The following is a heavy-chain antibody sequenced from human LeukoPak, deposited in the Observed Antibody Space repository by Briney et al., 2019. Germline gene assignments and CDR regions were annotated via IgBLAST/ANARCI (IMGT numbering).Heavy chain of an antibody. Sequence: GEALKISCKTSGHTLTNYCLGWVRQMPGKGLEWMGFIYFGDFETRYRPSFQGQVIISADKSISAAYLQWSSLKASDTAIYYCASGIIGTGWYEPWGQGTLVTVPS. J-gene: IGHJ5*02. CDR1: GHTLTNYC. V-gene: IGHV5-51*01. D-gene: IGHD2/OR15-2a*01. CDR2: IYFGDFET. CDR3: ASGIIGTGWYEP.